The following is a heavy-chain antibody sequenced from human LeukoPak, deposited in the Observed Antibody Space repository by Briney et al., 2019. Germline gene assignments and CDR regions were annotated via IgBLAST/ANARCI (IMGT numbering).Heavy chain of an antibody. V-gene: IGHV4-34*01. D-gene: IGHD4-17*01. CDR3: ARDPSTVTTLGAFDI. J-gene: IGHJ3*02. CDR1: GGSFSGYY. Sequence: PSETLSLTCAVYGGSFSGYYWSWIRQPPGKGLEWIGEINHSGSTNYNPSLKSRVIISVDTSKNQFSLKLSSVTAADTAVYYCARDPSTVTTLGAFDIWGQGTMVTVSS. CDR2: INHSGST.